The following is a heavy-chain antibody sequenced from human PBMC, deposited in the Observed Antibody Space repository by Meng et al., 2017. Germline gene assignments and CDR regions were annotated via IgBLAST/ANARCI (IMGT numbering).Heavy chain of an antibody. CDR3: ARVRDGYNVVVDY. CDR1: GGSISSSSDY. Sequence: PASRHELLKPFKTLSPTCTVSGGSISSSSDYWGWIRQPPGKGLEWIGSIYYSGSTYYNPSLKSRVTISVDTSKNQFSLKLSSVTAADTAVYYCARVRDGYNVVVDYWGQGTLVTVSS. J-gene: IGHJ4*02. D-gene: IGHD5-24*01. V-gene: IGHV4-39*07. CDR2: IYYSGST.